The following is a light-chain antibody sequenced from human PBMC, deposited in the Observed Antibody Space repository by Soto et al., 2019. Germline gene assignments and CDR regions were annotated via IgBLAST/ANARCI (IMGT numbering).Light chain of an antibody. Sequence: ESLLLQSPGTLSLSPGERATLSCMARQSVSRSYLAWYQHKPGQAPRLLIYGASSRATGIPDRFSGSGSGTDFMLTISRLEPEDFAVYYCQQYGSSPWSFGQGTKVELK. CDR1: QSVSRSY. V-gene: IGKV3-20*01. J-gene: IGKJ1*01. CDR3: QQYGSSPWS. CDR2: GAS.